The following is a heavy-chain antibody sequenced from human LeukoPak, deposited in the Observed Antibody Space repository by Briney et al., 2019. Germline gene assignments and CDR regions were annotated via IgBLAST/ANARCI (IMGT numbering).Heavy chain of an antibody. CDR2: ISSSSSTI. CDR1: GFTFSSYS. D-gene: IGHD3-10*01. J-gene: IGHJ4*02. V-gene: IGHV3-48*01. Sequence: GGSLRLSCAASGFTFSSYSMNWVRQAPGKGLEWVSYISSSSSTIYYADSVKGRFTISRDNAKNSLYLQMNSLRAEDTAVYYCARGYYYGSGSYSSFGYWGQGTLVTVSS. CDR3: ARGYYYGSGSYSSFGY.